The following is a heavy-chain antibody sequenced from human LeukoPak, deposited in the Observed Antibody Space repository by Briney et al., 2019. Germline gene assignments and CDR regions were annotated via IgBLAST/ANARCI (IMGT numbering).Heavy chain of an antibody. CDR3: AREGLYFDWNWFDP. D-gene: IGHD3-9*01. CDR1: GGSISSGGYY. CDR2: IYYSGST. Sequence: SQTLSLTCTVSGGSISSGGYYWSWIRQHPGKGXXXXXYIYYSGSTYYNPSLKSRVTISVDTSKNQFSLKLSSVTAADTAVYYCAREGLYFDWNWFDPWGQGTLVTVSS. V-gene: IGHV4-31*03. J-gene: IGHJ5*02.